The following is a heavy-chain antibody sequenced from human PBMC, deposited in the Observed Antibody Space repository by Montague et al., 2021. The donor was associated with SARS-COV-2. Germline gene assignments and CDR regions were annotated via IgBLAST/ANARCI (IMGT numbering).Heavy chain of an antibody. CDR1: GGSISGYY. D-gene: IGHD2-8*01. CDR2: IYYSGST. Sequence: SETLSLTCTVSGGSISGYYWSWIRQPPGKGLEWIGYIYYSGSTKYNPFLESRVTVSVDRSKNQVSLKSSSVTAADTAVYYCARLLRSCTNGVCRTYYYYAMDVWGQGTTVTVSS. J-gene: IGHJ6*02. CDR3: ARLLRSCTNGVCRTYYYYAMDV. V-gene: IGHV4-59*01.